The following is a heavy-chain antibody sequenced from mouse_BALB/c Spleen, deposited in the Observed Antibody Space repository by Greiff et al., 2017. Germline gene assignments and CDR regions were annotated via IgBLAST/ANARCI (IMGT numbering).Heavy chain of an antibody. D-gene: IGHD1-1*01. CDR3: ARKDTTPRYFDV. V-gene: IGHV3-2*02. Sequence: EVKLMESGPGLVKPSQSLSLTCTVTGYSITSDYAWNWIRQFPGNKLEWMGYISYSGSTSYNPSLKSRISITRDTSKNQFFLQLNSVTTEDTATYYCARKDTTPRYFDVWGAGTTVTVSS. CDR2: ISYSGST. J-gene: IGHJ1*01. CDR1: GYSITSDYA.